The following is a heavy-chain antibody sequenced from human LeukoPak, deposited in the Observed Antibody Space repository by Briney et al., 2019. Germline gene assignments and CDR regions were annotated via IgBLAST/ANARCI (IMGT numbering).Heavy chain of an antibody. CDR1: GFTFNNYW. D-gene: IGHD6-19*01. Sequence: QTGGSLRLSCAASGFTFNNYWMHWVRQAPGKGLVWVSRINTDGSHTNYADSVKGRFTISRDNAKNSLYLQMNSLRAEDTALYYCAKDISSPSSGWYGTFDYWGQGTLVTVSS. V-gene: IGHV3-74*01. J-gene: IGHJ4*02. CDR2: INTDGSHT. CDR3: AKDISSPSSGWYGTFDY.